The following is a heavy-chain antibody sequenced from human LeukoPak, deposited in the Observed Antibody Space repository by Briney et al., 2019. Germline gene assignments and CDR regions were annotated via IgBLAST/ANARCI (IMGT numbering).Heavy chain of an antibody. V-gene: IGHV4-34*01. Sequence: SETLSLTCAVYGGSFSGYYWSWIRQPPGKGLECIWEINHSGSTSYNPSPKSRATISADTSKNQFSLKLSSVTAADTAVYYCARGPSGYSSLDYWGQGTLVTVSS. CDR2: INHSGST. J-gene: IGHJ4*02. CDR3: ARGPSGYSSLDY. D-gene: IGHD3-22*01. CDR1: GGSFSGYY.